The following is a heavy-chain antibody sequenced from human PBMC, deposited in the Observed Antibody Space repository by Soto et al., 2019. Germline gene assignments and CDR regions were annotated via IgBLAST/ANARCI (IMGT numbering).Heavy chain of an antibody. CDR3: ARESIAAHYYYYYGMDV. V-gene: IGHV5-10-1*01. D-gene: IGHD6-6*01. J-gene: IGHJ6*02. CDR1: GYTFTSYW. Sequence: PGESLKISCKGSGYTFTSYWISWVRQMPGKGLEWMGRIDPSDSYTNYSPSFQGHVTISADKSISTAYLQWSSLKASDTAMYYCARESIAAHYYYYYGMDVWGQGTTVTVSS. CDR2: IDPSDSYT.